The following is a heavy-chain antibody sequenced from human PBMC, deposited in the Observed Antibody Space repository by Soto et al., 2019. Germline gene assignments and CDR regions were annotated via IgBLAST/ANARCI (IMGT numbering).Heavy chain of an antibody. J-gene: IGHJ4*01. CDR1: GFTFDDYA. V-gene: IGHV3-9*01. D-gene: IGHD5-18*01. CDR2: ISWNSGSI. CDR3: AKLEDTAMVTDPGRFDY. Sequence: LRLSCAASGFTFDDYAMHWVRQAPGKGLEWVSGISWNSGSIGYADSVKGRFTISRDNAKNSLYLQMNSLRAEDTALYYCAKLEDTAMVTDPGRFDYWGHGTLVTVSS.